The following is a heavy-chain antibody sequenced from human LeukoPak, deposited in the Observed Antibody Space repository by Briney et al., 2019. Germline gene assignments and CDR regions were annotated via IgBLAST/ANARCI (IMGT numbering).Heavy chain of an antibody. CDR2: IYTSGST. D-gene: IGHD5-24*01. Sequence: SETLSLTCTVSGGSISSGSYYWSWIRQPAGKGLEWIGRIYTSGSTNYNPSLKSRVTISVDTSKNQFSLKLSSVTAADTAVYYCARGKKRWLQSTWFDYWGQGTLVTVSS. CDR3: ARGKKRWLQSTWFDY. CDR1: GGSISSGSYY. V-gene: IGHV4-61*02. J-gene: IGHJ4*02.